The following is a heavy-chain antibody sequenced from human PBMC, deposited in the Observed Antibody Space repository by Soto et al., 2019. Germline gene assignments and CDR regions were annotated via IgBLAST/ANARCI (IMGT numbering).Heavy chain of an antibody. CDR1: GGTFSSYA. CDR2: IIPIFGTA. J-gene: IGHJ6*02. V-gene: IGHV1-69*12. Sequence: QVQLVQSGAEVKKPGSSVKVSCKASGGTFSSYAISWVRQAPGQGLEWMGGIIPIFGTANYAQKFQGRVTITADESTSTGDMELGSMRSEDTAVYYCARDGGYKHYYYGMDVWGQGTTVTVSS. D-gene: IGHD5-12*01. CDR3: ARDGGYKHYYYGMDV.